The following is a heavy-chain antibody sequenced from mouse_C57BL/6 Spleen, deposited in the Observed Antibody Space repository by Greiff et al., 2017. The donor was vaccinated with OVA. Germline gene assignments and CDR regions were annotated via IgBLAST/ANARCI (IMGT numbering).Heavy chain of an antibody. CDR3: ARAPYYYGSSHYAMDY. CDR2: ISSGSSTI. CDR1: GFTFSDYG. J-gene: IGHJ4*01. V-gene: IGHV5-17*01. Sequence: EVQGVESGGGLVKPGGSLKLSCAASGFTFSDYGMHWVRQAPEKGLEWVAYISSGSSTIYYADTVTGRFPISRDNAKSTLFLQMTSLRVEDTAMYYCARAPYYYGSSHYAMDYWGQGTSVTVSS. D-gene: IGHD1-1*01.